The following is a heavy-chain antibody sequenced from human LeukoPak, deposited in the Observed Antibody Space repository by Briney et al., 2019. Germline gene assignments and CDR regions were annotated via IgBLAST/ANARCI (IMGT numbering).Heavy chain of an antibody. CDR3: ARGTTDTAMGGY. J-gene: IGHJ4*02. V-gene: IGHV4-34*01. Sequence: PSETLSLTCAAYGGSFSGFYWSWIRQPPGKGLEWIGEINHSGSTNYNPSLKSRVTISVDTSKNQFSLKLGSVTAADTAVYYCARGTTDTAMGGYWGQGTLVTVSS. CDR1: GGSFSGFY. CDR2: INHSGST. D-gene: IGHD5-18*01.